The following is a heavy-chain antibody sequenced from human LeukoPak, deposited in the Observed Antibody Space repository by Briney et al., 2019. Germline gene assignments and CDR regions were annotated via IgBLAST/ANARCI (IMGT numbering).Heavy chain of an antibody. J-gene: IGHJ4*02. D-gene: IGHD1-26*01. V-gene: IGHV3-33*01. CDR3: ARDLSFGSLDF. CDR1: GFILSTHG. Sequence: SGGSLRLSCAASGFILSTHGMHWVRQAPGKGLEWVAGMWYDGGREDYADSVKGRFTISRDMSKNTLNLQMNSLRVEDTAMFYCARDLSFGSLDFRGQGTLVTVSS. CDR2: MWYDGGRE.